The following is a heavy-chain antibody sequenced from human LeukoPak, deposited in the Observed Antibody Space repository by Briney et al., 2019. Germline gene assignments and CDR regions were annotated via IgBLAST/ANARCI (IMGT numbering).Heavy chain of an antibody. J-gene: IGHJ4*02. CDR2: INPRGGST. Sequence: ASVKVSCKASRYTFTSYYIHWVRQAPGQGLEWMGIINPRGGSTSYAQKFQGRVTMTRDTSTSTVYMELSSLRSEDTAVYYCARDSAMVRGRPYYFDYWGQGTLVSVSS. V-gene: IGHV1-46*01. D-gene: IGHD3-10*01. CDR3: ARDSAMVRGRPYYFDY. CDR1: RYTFTSYY.